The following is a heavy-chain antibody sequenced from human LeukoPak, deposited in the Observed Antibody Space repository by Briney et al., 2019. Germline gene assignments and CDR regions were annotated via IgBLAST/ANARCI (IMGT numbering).Heavy chain of an antibody. CDR1: GFTFSTYE. V-gene: IGHV3-48*04. CDR2: IRGESSTI. CDR3: ARSGGPGTYHQLRYNWFDP. D-gene: IGHD3-10*01. J-gene: IGHJ5*02. Sequence: GGSLRLSCAASGFTFSTYEMNWVGQAPGKGREGVSYIRGESSTIFYADSVRGRFTISRDNAKNSLYLQMNSLRGEDTAVYYCARSGGPGTYHQLRYNWFDPWGQGTLVTVSS.